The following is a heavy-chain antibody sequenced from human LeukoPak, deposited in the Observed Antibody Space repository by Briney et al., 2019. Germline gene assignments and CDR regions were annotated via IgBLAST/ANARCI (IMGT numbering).Heavy chain of an antibody. CDR2: IKEDESEK. D-gene: IGHD3-10*01. V-gene: IGHV3-7*01. CDR1: GFTFSNYW. CDR3: ARVTSGSSYRPFDY. J-gene: IGHJ4*02. Sequence: GGSLRLSCAASGFTFSNYWMSWVRQPPGNGPEWVANIKEDESEKNYVDSVKGRFTISRDSAKNSLYLQMNSLRAEDTAVYYCARVTSGSSYRPFDYWGQGTLVTVSS.